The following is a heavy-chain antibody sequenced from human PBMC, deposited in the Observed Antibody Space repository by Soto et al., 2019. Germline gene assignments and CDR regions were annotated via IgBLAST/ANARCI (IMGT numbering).Heavy chain of an antibody. CDR3: ERSIVVVTALDY. CDR2: INAGNGNT. V-gene: IGHV1-3*05. Sequence: VQLVQSGAEEKKPGASVKVSCKASGYTFTSYAMHWVRQAPGQRLEWMGWINAGNGNTKYSQKFQGRVTITRDTSASTAYMELSSLRSEDTAVYYCERSIVVVTALDYWGQGTLVTVSS. CDR1: GYTFTSYA. D-gene: IGHD2-21*02. J-gene: IGHJ4*02.